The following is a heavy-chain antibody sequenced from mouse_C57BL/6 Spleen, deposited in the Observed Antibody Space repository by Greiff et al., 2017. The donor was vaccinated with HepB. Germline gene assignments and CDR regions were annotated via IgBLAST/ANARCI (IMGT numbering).Heavy chain of an antibody. J-gene: IGHJ2*01. V-gene: IGHV1-82*01. CDR2: IYPGDGDT. CDR1: GYAFSSSW. CDR3: ARDGYYGPDY. D-gene: IGHD1-1*01. Sequence: QVQLKESGPELVKPGASVKISCKASGYAFSSSWMNWVKQRPGKGLEWIGRIYPGDGDTNYNGKFKGKATLTADKSSSTAYMQLSSLTSEDSAVYFCARDGYYGPDYWGQGTTLTVSS.